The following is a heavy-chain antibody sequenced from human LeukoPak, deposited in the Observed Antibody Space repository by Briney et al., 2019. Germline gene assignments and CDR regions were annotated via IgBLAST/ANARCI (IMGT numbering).Heavy chain of an antibody. V-gene: IGHV4-34*01. CDR2: INHSGST. D-gene: IGHD3-10*01. J-gene: IGHJ6*03. Sequence: SETLSLTCAVYGGSFSGYYWSWIRQPPGKGLEWIGEINHSGSTNYNPSLKSRVAISVDTSKNQFSLKLSSVTAADTAVYYCAAVRGVLSYYYMDVWGKGTTVTISS. CDR3: AAVRGVLSYYYMDV. CDR1: GGSFSGYY.